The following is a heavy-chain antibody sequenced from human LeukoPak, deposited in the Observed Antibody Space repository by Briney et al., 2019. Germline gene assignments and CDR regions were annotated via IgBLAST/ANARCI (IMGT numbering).Heavy chain of an antibody. CDR2: ISGDGGST. J-gene: IGHJ4*02. Sequence: GGSLRLSCAASGFTFSSYGMTWVRQAPGKGLEWVSGISGDGGSTYYADSVKGRFTISRDNSENTPCLQMSSLRAEDTAVYYCAKGASPGGYAPLDYWGQGTLVTVSS. CDR3: AKGASPGGYAPLDY. V-gene: IGHV3-23*01. CDR1: GFTFSSYG. D-gene: IGHD2-8*02.